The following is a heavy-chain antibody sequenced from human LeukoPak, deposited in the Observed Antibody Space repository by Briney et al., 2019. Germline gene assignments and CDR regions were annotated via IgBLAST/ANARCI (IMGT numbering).Heavy chain of an antibody. D-gene: IGHD6-6*01. V-gene: IGHV5-51*01. Sequence: GESLKISCKGSGYSFTSYWIGWVRQMPGKGLEWMGIIYPGDSDTRYGPSFQGQVTMSVDKSISTAYLQWSSLKASDTAMYCCARHDSSSVYRYWGQGTLVTVSS. CDR2: IYPGDSDT. J-gene: IGHJ4*02. CDR3: ARHDSSSVYRY. CDR1: GYSFTSYW.